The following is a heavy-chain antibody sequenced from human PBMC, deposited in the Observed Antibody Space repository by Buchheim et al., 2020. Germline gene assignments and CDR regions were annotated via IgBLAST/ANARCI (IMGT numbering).Heavy chain of an antibody. CDR3: ARERYEYGGYGQGTVRAYGMDV. CDR2: LYYSGST. Sequence: QVQLQESGPGLVKPSQTLSLPCTVSGGSISSGGYYWSWIRQHPGKGLEWIGYLYYSGSTYYNPSLKSRVTISVDTSKNQFSLKLRAVTAADAAVYYCARERYEYGGYGQGTVRAYGMDVGGQRTT. CDR1: GGSISSGGYY. J-gene: IGHJ6*01. D-gene: IGHD4-17*01. V-gene: IGHV4-31*03.